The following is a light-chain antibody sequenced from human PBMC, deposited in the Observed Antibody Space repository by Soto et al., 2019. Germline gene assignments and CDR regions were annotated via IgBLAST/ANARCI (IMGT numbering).Light chain of an antibody. CDR1: QNINNY. Sequence: DIQMTQSPSTLSGSVGDRVTITCQASQNINNYLNWYQQKPGRAPKLLIYDASNLEAGVPSRFSGSGSETDFTLTISSLQPEDFATYSCQQSNSITWTFGQGTKVE. J-gene: IGKJ1*01. CDR3: QQSNSITWT. V-gene: IGKV1-39*01. CDR2: DAS.